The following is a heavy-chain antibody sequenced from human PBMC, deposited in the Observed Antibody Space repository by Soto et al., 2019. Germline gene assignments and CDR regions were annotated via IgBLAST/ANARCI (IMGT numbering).Heavy chain of an antibody. D-gene: IGHD4-17*01. J-gene: IGHJ6*03. V-gene: IGHV4-31*03. CDR2: IYYSGST. CDR3: ARFYGDYASDYYYMDV. Sequence: SETLSLTCTVSGGSISSGGYYWSWIRQHPGKGLEWIGYIYYSGSTYYNPSLKSRVTISVDTSKNQFSLKLSSVTAADTAVYYCARFYGDYASDYYYMDVWGKGTTVTVSS. CDR1: GGSISSGGYY.